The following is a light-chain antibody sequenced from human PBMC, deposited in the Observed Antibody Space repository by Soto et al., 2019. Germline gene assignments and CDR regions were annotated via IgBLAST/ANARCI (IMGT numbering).Light chain of an antibody. J-gene: IGLJ2*01. V-gene: IGLV2-11*01. CDR3: CSYAGYREVV. Sequence: QSALTQPRSVSGSPGQSVTISCTGTSSDVGGYNYVSWYQQYPGKVPKLIIYDVSNRPSGVPDRFSGSKSGNTASLSISGLQPEDEADYYCCSYAGYREVVFGGGTKITVL. CDR2: DVS. CDR1: SSDVGGYNY.